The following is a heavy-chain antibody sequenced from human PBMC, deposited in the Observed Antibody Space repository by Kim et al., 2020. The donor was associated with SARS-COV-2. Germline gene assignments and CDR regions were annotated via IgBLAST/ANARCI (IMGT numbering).Heavy chain of an antibody. V-gene: IGHV3-7*01. D-gene: IGHD2-21*02. CDR1: GFTFSSYW. CDR2: IKQDGSEK. Sequence: GGSLRLSCAASGFTFSSYWMSWVRQAPGKGLEWVANIKQDGSEKYYVDSVKGRFTISRDNAKNSLYLQMNSLRAEDTAVYYCARERRAYCGGDCYSSYFQHWGQGTLVTVSS. J-gene: IGHJ1*01. CDR3: ARERRAYCGGDCYSSYFQH.